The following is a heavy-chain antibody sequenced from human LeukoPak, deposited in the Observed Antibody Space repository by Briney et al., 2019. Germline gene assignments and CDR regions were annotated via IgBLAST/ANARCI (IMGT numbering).Heavy chain of an antibody. CDR3: ARANGSSWEFDY. D-gene: IGHD6-13*01. CDR1: GGSISSGSYY. J-gene: IGHJ4*02. CDR2: IYTSGST. V-gene: IGHV4-61*02. Sequence: SETLSLTCTVSGGSISSGSYYWSWIRQPAGKGLEWIGRIYTSGSTNYNPSLKSRVTMSVDTSKNQFSLKLSSVTAADTAVYYCARANGSSWEFDYWGQGTLVTVSS.